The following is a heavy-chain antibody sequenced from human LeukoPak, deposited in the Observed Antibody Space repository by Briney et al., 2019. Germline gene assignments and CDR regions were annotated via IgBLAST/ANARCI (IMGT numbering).Heavy chain of an antibody. CDR3: ARVPGRYAFDF. CDR2: VTSGDTT. D-gene: IGHD2-15*01. Sequence: GGSLRLSCAASGFTFSNYAMSWVRQAPGKGLEWVSGVTSGDTTYYADSVKGRFTISRDNAKNSLYLQMDRLRAEDTAVYYCARVPGRYAFDFWGQGTMVTVSS. CDR1: GFTFSNYA. J-gene: IGHJ3*01. V-gene: IGHV3-23*01.